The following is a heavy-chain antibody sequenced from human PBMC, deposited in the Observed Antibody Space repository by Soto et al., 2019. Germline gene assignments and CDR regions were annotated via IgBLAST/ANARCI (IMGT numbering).Heavy chain of an antibody. CDR2: ISSSSSTI. D-gene: IGHD6-13*01. CDR3: ARDLGSSWYVAFDI. CDR1: GFTFSSYS. Sequence: GGSLRLSCAASGFTFSSYSMNWVRQAPGKGLEWVSYISSSSSTIYYADSVKGRFTISRDNAKNSLYLQMNSLRAEDTAVYYCARDLGSSWYVAFDIWGQGTMVTVSS. J-gene: IGHJ3*02. V-gene: IGHV3-48*01.